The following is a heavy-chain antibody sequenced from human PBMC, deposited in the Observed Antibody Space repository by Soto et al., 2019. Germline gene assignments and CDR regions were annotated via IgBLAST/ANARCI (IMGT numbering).Heavy chain of an antibody. V-gene: IGHV1-69*02. CDR1: GGTFSSYT. D-gene: IGHD3-3*01. J-gene: IGHJ4*02. CDR2: IIPILGIA. Sequence: QVQLVQSGAEVKKPGSSVKVSCKASGGTFSSYTISWVRQAPGQGLEWMGRIIPILGIANYAQKFQGRVTITGGKSTRAANVGVRGLRFEGGGVCYGAGGGGGGEYYDFWSGSSIDYWGQGTLVTVSS. CDR3: AGGGGGGEYYDFWSGSSIDY.